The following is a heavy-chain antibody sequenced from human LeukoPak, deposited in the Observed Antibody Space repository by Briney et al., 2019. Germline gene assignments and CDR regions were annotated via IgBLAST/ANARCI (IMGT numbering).Heavy chain of an antibody. CDR2: ISWNSGSI. CDR3: ARATHYYESSGYDY. V-gene: IGHV3-9*01. CDR1: GFTFDDYA. Sequence: GGSLRLSCAASGFTFDDYAMHWVRQAPGKGLEWVSGISWNSGSIGYADSVKGRFTISRDNAKNSLYLQMNSLRAEDTALYYCARATHYYESSGYDYWGQGTLVTVSS. J-gene: IGHJ4*02. D-gene: IGHD3-22*01.